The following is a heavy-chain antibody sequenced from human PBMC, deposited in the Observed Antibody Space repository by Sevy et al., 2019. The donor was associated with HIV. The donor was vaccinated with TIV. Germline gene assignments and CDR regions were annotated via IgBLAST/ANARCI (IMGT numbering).Heavy chain of an antibody. D-gene: IGHD4-17*01. V-gene: IGHV3-11*01. CDR1: GFTFSDYY. J-gene: IGHJ6*02. CDR3: ARDHVKDGDLGDYYYYAMDV. CDR2: ISGRDSTI. Sequence: GGYLRLSCAASGFTFSDYYMSWIRQAPGKGLEWISYISGRDSTIYYADSVKGRFTISRDNAKNSLYLQMNSLRAEDTAVYYCARDHVKDGDLGDYYYYAMDVWGQGTTVTVSS.